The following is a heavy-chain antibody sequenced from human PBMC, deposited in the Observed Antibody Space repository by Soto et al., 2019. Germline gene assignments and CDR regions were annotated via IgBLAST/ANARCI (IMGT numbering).Heavy chain of an antibody. CDR2: IWYDGSNK. CDR3: AREYSGYDFSITLDY. Sequence: QVQLVESGGGVVQPGRSLRLSGAACGFAFSSYGMHWIREAPGKGLEWVAVIWYDGSNKYYADSVKGRFTISRDNSKNTLYLQMNSLRAEDTAVYYCAREYSGYDFSITLDYWGQGTLVTVSS. J-gene: IGHJ4*02. V-gene: IGHV3-33*01. D-gene: IGHD5-12*01. CDR1: GFAFSSYG.